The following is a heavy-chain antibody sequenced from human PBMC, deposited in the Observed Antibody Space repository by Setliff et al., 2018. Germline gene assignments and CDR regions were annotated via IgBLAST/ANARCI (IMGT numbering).Heavy chain of an antibody. CDR3: ARQTADTFHYYYMDV. CDR2: VHYSGDT. V-gene: IGHV4-39*01. D-gene: IGHD6-19*01. J-gene: IGHJ6*03. CDR1: GASTISDSYY. Sequence: PSETLSLTCTVSGASTISDSYYWGWIRQPPGKGLEWIGTVHYSGDTYYNPSLESRITISVDTSKNQFSLSLSSVTAADTAVYYCARQTADTFHYYYMDVWGKGTTVTVSS.